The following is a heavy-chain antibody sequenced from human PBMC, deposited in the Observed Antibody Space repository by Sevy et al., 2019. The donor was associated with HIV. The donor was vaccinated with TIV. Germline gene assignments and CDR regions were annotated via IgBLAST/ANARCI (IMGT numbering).Heavy chain of an antibody. D-gene: IGHD2-15*01. CDR3: ARLEQRHCNGAQCYPFDY. CDR1: EYSFTTYW. CDR2: IYPDDSDT. J-gene: IGHJ4*02. V-gene: IGHV5-51*01. Sequence: GESLKISCEGSEYSFTTYWIGWVRQMPGKGLEWMGVIYPDDSDTRNNPSFPGQVTISADKSINTAYLEWSSLKASDTAIYYCARLEQRHCNGAQCYPFDYWGQGTLVTVSS.